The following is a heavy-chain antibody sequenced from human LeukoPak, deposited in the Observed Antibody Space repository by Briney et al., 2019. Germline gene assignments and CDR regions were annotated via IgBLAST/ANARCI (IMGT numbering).Heavy chain of an antibody. CDR1: GGFISSSSYY. J-gene: IGHJ4*02. V-gene: IGHV4-39*07. CDR2: IFYSGST. D-gene: IGHD2-2*01. CDR3: ARALGRYCSSTSCQRGDLFDY. Sequence: SEPLSLTCTVSGGFISSSSYYWDWIRQPPGKGLEWIGSIFYSGSTSYNPSLKSRLTISLDTSKNQFSLKLSSVTAADTAVYYCARALGRYCSSTSCQRGDLFDYWGQGTLVTVPS.